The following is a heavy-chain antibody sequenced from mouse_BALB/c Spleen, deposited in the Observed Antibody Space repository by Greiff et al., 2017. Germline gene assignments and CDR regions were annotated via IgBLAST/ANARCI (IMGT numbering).Heavy chain of an antibody. CDR1: GYSITSGYY. Sequence: EVKLLESGPGLVKPSQSLSLTCSVTGYSITSGYYWNWIRQFPGNKLEWMGYISYDGSNNYNPSLKNRISITRDTSKNQFFLKLNPVTTEDTATYYCARDGGYYRYDVFDYWGQGTTLTVSS. J-gene: IGHJ2*01. CDR3: ARDGGYYRYDVFDY. CDR2: ISYDGSN. V-gene: IGHV3-6*02. D-gene: IGHD2-14*01.